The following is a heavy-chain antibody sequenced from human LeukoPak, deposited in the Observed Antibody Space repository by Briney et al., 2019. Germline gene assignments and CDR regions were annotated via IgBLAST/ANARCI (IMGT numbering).Heavy chain of an antibody. J-gene: IGHJ5*02. CDR1: GFTFSSYA. D-gene: IGHD6-13*01. CDR3: AKGPSSSWYPNWFDP. Sequence: GGSLRLSCAASGFTFSSYAMSWVRQAPGKGLEWVSAISGSGGSTYYADSVKGQFTISRDNSKNTLYLQMNSLRAEDTAVYYCAKGPSSSWYPNWFDPWGQGTLVTVSS. V-gene: IGHV3-23*01. CDR2: ISGSGGST.